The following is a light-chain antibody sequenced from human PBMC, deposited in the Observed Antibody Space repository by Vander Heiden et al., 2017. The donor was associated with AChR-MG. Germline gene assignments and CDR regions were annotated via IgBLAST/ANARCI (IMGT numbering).Light chain of an antibody. V-gene: IGLV1-44*01. Sequence: QSVLTQPPSASGTQPGHRVTISCSGSISNIRSNTVSWYQQLPGTAPKLLIHLNNQRPSGVPDRFSGSKSGTSASLAISGLQSDDEADYYCAAWDDSLNGRVVFGGGTKLTVL. CDR3: AAWDDSLNGRVV. J-gene: IGLJ2*01. CDR1: ISNIRSNT. CDR2: LNN.